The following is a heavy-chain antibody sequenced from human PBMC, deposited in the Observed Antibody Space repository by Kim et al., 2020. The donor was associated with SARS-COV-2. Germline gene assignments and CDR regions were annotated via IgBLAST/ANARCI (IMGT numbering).Heavy chain of an antibody. CDR2: LNPNSGNT. D-gene: IGHD6-19*01. V-gene: IGHV1-8*01. Sequence: ASVKVSCKASGYSLTIYDFNWVRQAPGQGLEWMGWLNPNSGNTGYARNFQGRVTLTRNTSTSTAYMELSSLTSDDTAVYYCARGPSGWTSDFDYWGQGTLVIVSS. CDR1: GYSLTIYD. CDR3: ARGPSGWTSDFDY. J-gene: IGHJ4*02.